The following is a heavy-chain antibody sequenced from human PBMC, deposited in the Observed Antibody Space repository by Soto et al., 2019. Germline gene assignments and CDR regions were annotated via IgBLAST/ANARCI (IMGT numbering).Heavy chain of an antibody. D-gene: IGHD6-19*01. CDR2: ISYDGSNK. V-gene: IGHV3-30*04. Sequence: ESGGGVVQPGRSLRLSCAASGITFVTYAMHWVRRAPGKGLEWVAVISYDGSNKYYADSVKGRFTISRDNSKNTLYLQMNSLRAEDTAVYYCAKESSGWYYFDYWGQGTLVTVSS. CDR1: GITFVTYA. J-gene: IGHJ4*02. CDR3: AKESSGWYYFDY.